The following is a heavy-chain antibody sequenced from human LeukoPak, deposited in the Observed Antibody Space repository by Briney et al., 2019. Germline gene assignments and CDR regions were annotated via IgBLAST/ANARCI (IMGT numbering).Heavy chain of an antibody. CDR2: IYHSGST. Sequence: SETLSLTCTVSGGSISSGGYYWSWIRQPPGKGLEWIGYIYHSGSTYYNPSLKSRVTISVDRSKNQFSLKLSSVTAADTAVYYCARDRYSSSAGGDDAFDIWGQGTMVTVSS. J-gene: IGHJ3*02. CDR3: ARDRYSSSAGGDDAFDI. CDR1: GGSISSGGYY. D-gene: IGHD6-13*01. V-gene: IGHV4-30-2*01.